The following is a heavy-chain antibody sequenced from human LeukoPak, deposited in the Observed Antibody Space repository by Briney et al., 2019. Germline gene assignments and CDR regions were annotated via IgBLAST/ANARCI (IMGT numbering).Heavy chain of an antibody. D-gene: IGHD4-23*01. J-gene: IGHJ4*02. CDR2: INHSGST. CDR1: GGSFSGYY. CDR3: ARLRDGDYGGYFDY. Sequence: ASETLSLTCAVYGGSFSGYYWSWIRQPLGKGLEWIGEINHSGSTNYNPSLKSRVTISVDTSKNQFSLKLSSVTAADTALYYCARLRDGDYGGYFDYWGQGTLVTATS. V-gene: IGHV4-34*01.